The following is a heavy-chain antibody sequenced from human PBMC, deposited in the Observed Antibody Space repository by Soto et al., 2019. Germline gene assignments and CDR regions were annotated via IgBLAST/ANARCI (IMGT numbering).Heavy chain of an antibody. D-gene: IGHD1-1*01. J-gene: IGHJ6*02. V-gene: IGHV6-1*01. CDR1: GDSVSSNSAA. CDR2: TYYRSKWYN. Sequence: LSLTCVISGDSVSSNSAAWNWIRQSPSRGLEWLGRTYYRSKWYNDYAVSVKSRITINPDTSKNQFSLQLNSVTPKDTAVYYCARLGYGSNYYCYGMDVWGQGTTVTVSS. CDR3: ARLGYGSNYYCYGMDV.